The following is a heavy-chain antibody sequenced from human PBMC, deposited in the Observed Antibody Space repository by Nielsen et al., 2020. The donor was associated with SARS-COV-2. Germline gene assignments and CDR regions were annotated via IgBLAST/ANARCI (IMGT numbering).Heavy chain of an antibody. CDR2: ISSSSSTI. V-gene: IGHV3-48*01. D-gene: IGHD4-17*01. Sequence: WIRQPPGKGLEWVSYISSSSSTIYYADSVKGRFTISRDNAKNSLYLQMNSLRAEDTAVYYCARDPSDGDYAYYFDYWGQGTLVTVSS. J-gene: IGHJ4*02. CDR3: ARDPSDGDYAYYFDY.